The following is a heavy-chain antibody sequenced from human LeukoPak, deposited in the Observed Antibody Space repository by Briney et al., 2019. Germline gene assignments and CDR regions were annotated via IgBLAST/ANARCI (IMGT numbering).Heavy chain of an antibody. J-gene: IGHJ5*02. V-gene: IGHV1-2*02. CDR1: GYTFTGYY. CDR2: INPNSGGT. D-gene: IGHD3-10*01. Sequence: ASVKVSCKASGYTFTGYYMHWVRQAPGQGLEWMGWINPNSGGTNYAQKFQGRVTMTRDTSISTAYMELSRLRSDDTAVYYCAGNMVRGVLTFDPWGQGTLVTVSS. CDR3: AGNMVRGVLTFDP.